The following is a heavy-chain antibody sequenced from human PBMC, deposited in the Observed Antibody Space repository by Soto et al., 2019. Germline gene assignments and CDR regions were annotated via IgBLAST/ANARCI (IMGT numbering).Heavy chain of an antibody. Sequence: QVQLVESGGGVVQSGRSLRLSCAASGFTFSSYVMYWVRQAPGKGLEWVAVISYDGNNKYYADSVKGRFTISRDNSKNTLYLQMYSLRAEDTAVYYCARAGCDGGSCYTLVGLRYGMDVWGQGTTVTVSS. D-gene: IGHD2-15*01. J-gene: IGHJ6*02. CDR3: ARAGCDGGSCYTLVGLRYGMDV. V-gene: IGHV3-30-3*01. CDR1: GFTFSSYV. CDR2: ISYDGNNK.